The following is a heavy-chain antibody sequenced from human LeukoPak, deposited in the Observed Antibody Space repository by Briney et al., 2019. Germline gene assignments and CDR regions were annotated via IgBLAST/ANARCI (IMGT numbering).Heavy chain of an antibody. Sequence: ASVKVSCKASGYTFTSYGISWVRQAPGQGLEWMGWISAYNGNTNYAQKLQGRVTMTRDTSTSTVYMELSSLRSEDTAVYYCAVPEGYYDSSGYYYWGQGTLVTVSS. J-gene: IGHJ4*02. CDR3: AVPEGYYDSSGYYY. V-gene: IGHV1-18*01. D-gene: IGHD3-22*01. CDR2: ISAYNGNT. CDR1: GYTFTSYG.